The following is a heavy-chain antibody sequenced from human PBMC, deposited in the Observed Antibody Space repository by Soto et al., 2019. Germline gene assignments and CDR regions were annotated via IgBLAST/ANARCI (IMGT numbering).Heavy chain of an antibody. CDR3: ARLQAPGSSSGFDY. V-gene: IGHV5-51*01. D-gene: IGHD6-19*01. J-gene: IGHJ4*02. Sequence: GESLKISCKASGYSFTTYWIGWVRQMPGKGLEWMGIIYPGDSDTRYSPSFQGQVTISADKSITTTYLQWTSLRASDTAMYYCARLQAPGSSSGFDYWGQGTLVTVS. CDR2: IYPGDSDT. CDR1: GYSFTTYW.